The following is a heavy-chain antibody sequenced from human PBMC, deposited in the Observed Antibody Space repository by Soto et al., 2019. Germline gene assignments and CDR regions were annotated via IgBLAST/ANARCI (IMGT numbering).Heavy chain of an antibody. D-gene: IGHD3-22*01. CDR3: AADGPRYYYDSSGYWADVDL. Sequence: SVAVSCRASGFTFTSSAVQWVRQARGQRLEWIGWIVVGSGNTNYAQKFQERVTITRDMSTSTAYMELSSLRSEDTAVYYCAADGPRYYYDSSGYWADVDLWGQGTLVTGSS. CDR1: GFTFTSSA. J-gene: IGHJ4*02. CDR2: IVVGSGNT. V-gene: IGHV1-58*01.